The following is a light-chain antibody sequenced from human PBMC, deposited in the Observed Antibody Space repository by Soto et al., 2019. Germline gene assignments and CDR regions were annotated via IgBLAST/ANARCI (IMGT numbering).Light chain of an antibody. CDR3: QQYDSSPLT. CDR2: GAS. J-gene: IGKJ4*01. Sequence: EIVLTQSPGTRSLSPGERATLSCRASQSVSSSYLSWYQQKPGQAPRLLIYGASSRATGIPDRFSGSGSGTDFTLTISRLEPEHFAVYYCQQYDSSPLTFGGGTKVEIK. CDR1: QSVSSSY. V-gene: IGKV3-20*01.